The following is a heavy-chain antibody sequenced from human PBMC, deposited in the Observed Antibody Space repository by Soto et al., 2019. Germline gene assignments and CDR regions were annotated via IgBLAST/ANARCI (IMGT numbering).Heavy chain of an antibody. Sequence: SETLSLTCTVPGGSISSSSYYWGWIRQPPGKGLEWIGSIYYSGSTYYNPSLKSRVTISVDTSKNQFSLKLSSVTAADTAVYYCARRPNYDFWSGEDAFDIWGQGTMVTVSS. CDR1: GGSISSSSYY. V-gene: IGHV4-39*01. CDR3: ARRPNYDFWSGEDAFDI. D-gene: IGHD3-3*01. J-gene: IGHJ3*02. CDR2: IYYSGST.